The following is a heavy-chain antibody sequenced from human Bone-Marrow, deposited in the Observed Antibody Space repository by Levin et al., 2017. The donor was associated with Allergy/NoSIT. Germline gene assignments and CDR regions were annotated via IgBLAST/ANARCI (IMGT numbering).Heavy chain of an antibody. J-gene: IGHJ4*02. Sequence: GGSLRLSCAASGFTFSSSWMHWVCQAPEKGLEWVADIKCDGSEKYYVDSVKGRLTISRDNAKNSLYLQVNSLRAEDMTVYYCVRGPYGDYRVGVDYWGQGTLVTVSS. CDR2: IKCDGSEK. V-gene: IGHV3-52*01. CDR1: GFTFSSSW. D-gene: IGHD4-17*01. CDR3: VRGPYGDYRVGVDY.